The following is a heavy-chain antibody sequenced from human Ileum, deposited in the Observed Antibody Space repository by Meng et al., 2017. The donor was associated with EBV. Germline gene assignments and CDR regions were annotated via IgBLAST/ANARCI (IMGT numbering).Heavy chain of an antibody. CDR3: AGTPVIYLTHYFDY. V-gene: IGHV1-46*01. J-gene: IGHJ4*02. D-gene: IGHD2-15*01. CDR1: GNNFINRW. Sequence: VDLGRVGVWVKRPGASMECSGKASGNNFINRWTHRVRQDPGEGFEWMGIIDTTSGSASYERKFPNRVTLTRGKSSSKVNMVLSRLRSVYSAVYYGAGTPVIYLTHYFDYWGPGTLVTVSS. CDR2: IDTTSGSA.